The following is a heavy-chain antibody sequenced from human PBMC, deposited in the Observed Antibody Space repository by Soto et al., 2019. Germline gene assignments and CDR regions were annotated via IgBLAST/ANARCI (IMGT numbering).Heavy chain of an antibody. CDR2: IYYDGYT. Sequence: SETLSLTCIVSGDSITSSNYYWGWIRQPPGKWLECIGNIYYDGYTDYHPSLKSRVTISLDLSKNQFSLRLNSVTAADTAVYYCARDLWGYCGTDCYPLDVWGQGTTVT. J-gene: IGHJ6*02. CDR1: GDSITSSNYY. CDR3: ARDLWGYCGTDCYPLDV. V-gene: IGHV4-39*02. D-gene: IGHD2-21*02.